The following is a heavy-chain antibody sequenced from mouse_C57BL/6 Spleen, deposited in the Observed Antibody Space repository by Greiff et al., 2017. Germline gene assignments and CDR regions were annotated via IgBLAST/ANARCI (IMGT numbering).Heavy chain of an antibody. J-gene: IGHJ4*01. CDR1: GFTFTDYY. D-gene: IGHD4-1*02. Sequence: DVLLVESGAGLVQPGGSLSFSCAASGFTFTDYYMSWVRQPPGQALEWFGFIRHKANGYTTEYSAPVKGRFTISRDTSQSILYLQMNALRSEDSATYYCARSTGTFRDYWGQGTSVTVSS. V-gene: IGHV7-3*01. CDR3: ARSTGTFRDY. CDR2: IRHKANGYTT.